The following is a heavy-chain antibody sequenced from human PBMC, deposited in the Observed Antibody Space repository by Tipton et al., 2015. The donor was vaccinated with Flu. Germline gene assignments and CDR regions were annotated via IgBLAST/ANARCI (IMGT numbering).Heavy chain of an antibody. J-gene: IGHJ6*02. CDR3: ARQVGSLRRGVSFFDNGMDV. V-gene: IGHV4-59*02. Sequence: TLSLTCNVSGASVTSDYWNWIRQTPGKGLEWVGNIFHSGITKYSPSLKSRVTISLDESKNQLSLRITALTAADTAVYYCARQVGSLRRGVSFFDNGMDVRGQGAAVTVSS. CDR1: GASVTSDY. CDR2: IFHSGIT. D-gene: IGHD3-10*01.